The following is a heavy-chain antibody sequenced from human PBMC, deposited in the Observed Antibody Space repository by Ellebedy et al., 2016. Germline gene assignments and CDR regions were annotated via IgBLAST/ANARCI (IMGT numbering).Heavy chain of an antibody. CDR1: GFTFSSSA. D-gene: IGHD1-26*01. J-gene: IGHJ4*02. CDR3: AKDRSLSGSRGFDY. CDR2: ISGSGGKT. Sequence: GESLKISXAASGFTFSSSAMSWVRQAPGKGLEWVSAISGSGGKTYYADSVKGRFTISRDNSKNTLYLQMSSPRAEDTAVYFCAKDRSLSGSRGFDYWGQGTLVTVSS. V-gene: IGHV3-23*01.